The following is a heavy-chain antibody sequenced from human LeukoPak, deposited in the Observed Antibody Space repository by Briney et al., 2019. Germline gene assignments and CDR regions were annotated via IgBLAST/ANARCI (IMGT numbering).Heavy chain of an antibody. CDR3: AKGRGTSDWYFDY. D-gene: IGHD6-19*01. V-gene: IGHV3-30*18. J-gene: IGHJ4*02. CDR2: ISYDGSNK. CDR1: GFTFSSNG. Sequence: GGSLRLSCAASGFTFSSNGMHWVRQAPGKGLEWVAVISYDGSNKYYADSVKGRFTISRDNSKNTLYLQMNSLRAEDTAVYYCAKGRGTSDWYFDYWGQGTLVTVSS.